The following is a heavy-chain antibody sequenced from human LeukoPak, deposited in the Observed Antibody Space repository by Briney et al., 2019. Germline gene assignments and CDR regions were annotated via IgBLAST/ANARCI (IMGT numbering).Heavy chain of an antibody. CDR1: GGSFSGYY. CDR2: INHSGST. D-gene: IGHD3-16*02. Sequence: ASETLSLTCAVYGGSFSGYYWSWIRQPPGKGLEWIGEINHSGSTNYNPSLKSRVTISVDTSKNQFSLKLSSVTAADTAVYYCARGRRTYYDYVWGSYPYWGQGTLVTVSS. V-gene: IGHV4-34*01. CDR3: ARGRRTYYDYVWGSYPY. J-gene: IGHJ4*02.